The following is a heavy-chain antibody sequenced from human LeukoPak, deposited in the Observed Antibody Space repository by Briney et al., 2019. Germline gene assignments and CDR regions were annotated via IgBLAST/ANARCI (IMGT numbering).Heavy chain of an antibody. D-gene: IGHD6-13*01. CDR2: INHSEST. CDR1: GGSFSNYY. Sequence: PSETLSLTCAVYGGSFSNYYWSWIRQPPGKGVEWVGEINHSESTNYNLSLKSRATISVATSKTQFSLTLTSVTAAGTAVYYCARSRAVTRSSSWLQVRRRFDYWGQGTLVTVSS. J-gene: IGHJ4*02. CDR3: ARSRAVTRSSSWLQVRRRFDY. V-gene: IGHV4-34*01.